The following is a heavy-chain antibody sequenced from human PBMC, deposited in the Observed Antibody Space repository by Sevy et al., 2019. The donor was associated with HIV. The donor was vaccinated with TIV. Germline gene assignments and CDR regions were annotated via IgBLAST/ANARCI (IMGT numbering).Heavy chain of an antibody. CDR3: ARAPPLLDSSGYYYYYYGMDV. J-gene: IGHJ6*02. V-gene: IGHV3-30-3*01. Sequence: GGSLRLSCAASGFTFSSYAMHWVRQTPGKGLEWVAVISYDGSNKYYADSVKGRFTIYRDDSKNTLYLQMNSLRAEDTAVYYCARAPPLLDSSGYYYYYYGMDVWGQGTTVTVSS. CDR2: ISYDGSNK. CDR1: GFTFSSYA. D-gene: IGHD3-22*01.